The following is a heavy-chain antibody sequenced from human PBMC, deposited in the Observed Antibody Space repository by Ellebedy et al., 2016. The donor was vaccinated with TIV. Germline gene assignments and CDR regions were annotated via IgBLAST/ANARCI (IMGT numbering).Heavy chain of an antibody. V-gene: IGHV3-30*02. CDR2: IRFDGNSA. Sequence: GESLKISCAASGFTFSNSGMNWVRQAPGKGLEWVAFIRFDGNSANYADSAKGRFTISRDNAKNSLYLQMNSLRAEDSAIYYCARALHGSGSFSLYFDCWGQGALVTVSS. J-gene: IGHJ4*02. D-gene: IGHD3-10*01. CDR1: GFTFSNSG. CDR3: ARALHGSGSFSLYFDC.